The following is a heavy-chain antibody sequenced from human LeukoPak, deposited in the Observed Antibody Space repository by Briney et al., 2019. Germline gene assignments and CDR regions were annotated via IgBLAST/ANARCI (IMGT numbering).Heavy chain of an antibody. Sequence: SETLSLTCSVSGDSIAATSYYWAWIRQPPGKGLEWIGSMYYSGNTNYDPSLQSRVTMSVDTSKNQFSLSLSSVTAADTAVYYCARHIRYTYGPNWFHPWGQGTLVTVSS. CDR1: GDSIAATSYY. J-gene: IGHJ5*02. V-gene: IGHV4-39*01. D-gene: IGHD5-12*01. CDR3: ARHIRYTYGPNWFHP. CDR2: MYYSGNT.